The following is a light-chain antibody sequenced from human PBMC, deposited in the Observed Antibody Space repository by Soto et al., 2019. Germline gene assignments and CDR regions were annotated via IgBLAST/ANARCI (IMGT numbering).Light chain of an antibody. J-gene: IGLJ1*01. CDR3: GSYTSSSTQV. CDR2: EVS. V-gene: IGLV2-14*01. Sequence: QSALTQPASVSGSPGQSITISCTGTSSDVGGYNYVSWYQQPPGKAPKLIIYEVSNRPSGVSNRFSGSKSGNTASLTISGLQAEDEADYYCGSYTSSSTQVFGTGTKVTVL. CDR1: SSDVGGYNY.